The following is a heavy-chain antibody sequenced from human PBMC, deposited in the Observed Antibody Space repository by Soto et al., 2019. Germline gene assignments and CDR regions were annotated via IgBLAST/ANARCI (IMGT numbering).Heavy chain of an antibody. CDR1: GFTFSDYY. J-gene: IGHJ3*02. CDR3: ARAYSDAFDI. V-gene: IGHV3-11*01. CDR2: ISSSGTGI. D-gene: IGHD2-15*01. Sequence: QVQLVESGGGLVKPGGSLRLSCAATGFTFSDYYMTWIRQAPGKGLEWVSYISSSGTGIYYPDSVKGRFTISRDNAKNSLYLQMSSLRAEDTAVYYCARAYSDAFDIWGQGTMVTVSS.